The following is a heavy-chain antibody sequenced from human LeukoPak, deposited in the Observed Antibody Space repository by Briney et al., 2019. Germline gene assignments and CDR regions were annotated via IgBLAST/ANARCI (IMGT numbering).Heavy chain of an antibody. CDR3: AKAPAMLAARPVFDY. CDR1: GFTFSSYG. CDR2: IWYDGSNK. J-gene: IGHJ4*02. V-gene: IGHV3-33*06. Sequence: PGRSLRLSCAASGFTFSSYGMHWVRQAPGKGLEWVAVIWYDGSNKYYADSVKGRFTISRGNSKNTLYLQMNSLRAEDTAVYYCAKAPAMLAARPVFDYWGQGTLVTVSS. D-gene: IGHD6-6*01.